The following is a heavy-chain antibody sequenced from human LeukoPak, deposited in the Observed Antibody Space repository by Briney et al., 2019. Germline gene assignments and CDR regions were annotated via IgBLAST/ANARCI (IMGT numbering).Heavy chain of an antibody. J-gene: IGHJ4*02. CDR3: ARVSSGWYGIFDY. CDR2: IYTSGST. Sequence: SQTLSLTCTVSGGSISSGSYYWSWIRQLAGKGLEWIGRIYTSGSTNYNPSLKSRVTISVDTSKNQFSLKLSSVTAADTAVYYCARVSSGWYGIFDYWGQGTLVTVSS. D-gene: IGHD6-19*01. V-gene: IGHV4-61*02. CDR1: GGSISSGSYY.